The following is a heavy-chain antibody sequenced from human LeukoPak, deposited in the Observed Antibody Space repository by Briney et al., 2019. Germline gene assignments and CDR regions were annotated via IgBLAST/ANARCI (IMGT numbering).Heavy chain of an antibody. V-gene: IGHV4-30-2*01. CDR1: GGSISSGGYY. CDR3: ARVPFGYSSSWYYFDY. Sequence: PSQTLSLTCTVSGGSISSGGYYWSWIRQPPGKGLEWIGYIYHSGNTYYNPSLKSRVTISVDRSKNQFSLKLSYVTAADTAVYYCARVPFGYSSSWYYFDYWGQGTLVTVSS. CDR2: IYHSGNT. D-gene: IGHD6-13*01. J-gene: IGHJ4*02.